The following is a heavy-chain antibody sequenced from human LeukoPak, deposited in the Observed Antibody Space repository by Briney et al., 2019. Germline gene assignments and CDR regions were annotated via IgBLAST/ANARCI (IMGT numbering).Heavy chain of an antibody. V-gene: IGHV3-48*03. Sequence: PGGSLRLSCAASGFTFSSYEMNWVRQAPGKGLEWVSYISSSGSTIYYADSVKGRFTISRDSAKNSLYLQMNSLRAEDTAVYYCARGTKWELDYWGQGTLVTVSS. CDR2: ISSSGSTI. J-gene: IGHJ4*02. CDR1: GFTFSSYE. CDR3: ARGTKWELDY. D-gene: IGHD1-26*01.